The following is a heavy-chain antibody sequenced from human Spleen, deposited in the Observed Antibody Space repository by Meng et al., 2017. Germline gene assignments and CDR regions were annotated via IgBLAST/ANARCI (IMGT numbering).Heavy chain of an antibody. CDR2: ISESVTTI. J-gene: IGHJ4*01. Sequence: GGSLRLSCAVSGFTFSSYEMNWVRQAPGKGLEWLSYISESVTTIYYADSVKGRFTISRDNAKNSLYLQMNSLRAEDTAVYYCAREDGNSFDYWGHGTLVTVSS. CDR3: AREDGNSFDY. CDR1: GFTFSSYE. V-gene: IGHV3-48*03. D-gene: IGHD4-23*01.